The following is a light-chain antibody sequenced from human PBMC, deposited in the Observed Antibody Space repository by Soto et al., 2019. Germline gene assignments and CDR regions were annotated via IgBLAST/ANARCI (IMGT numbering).Light chain of an antibody. J-gene: IGLJ1*01. Sequence: QSALTQPASVSGSPGQSITISCTGTSSDVGAYRSVSWYQQHPDKAPKLIIYEVSHRASGVPDRFSGSKADNTASLTISGLHTEDEADYFCSSSTRSSTYLFGTGTKVTVL. CDR2: EVS. V-gene: IGLV2-14*03. CDR3: SSSTRSSTYL. CDR1: SSDVGAYRS.